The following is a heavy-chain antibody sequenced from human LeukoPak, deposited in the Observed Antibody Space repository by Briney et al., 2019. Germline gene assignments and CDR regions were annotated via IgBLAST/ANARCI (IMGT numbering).Heavy chain of an antibody. Sequence: PSETLSLTCTVSGYSISSGYYWGWIRPPPGKGLEWIGSINHSGSTNYNPSLKSRVTISVDTSKNQFSLKLSSVTAADTAVYYCARVGRTYYDFWSGYYPLDYWGQGTLVTVSS. CDR1: GYSISSGYY. CDR3: ARVGRTYYDFWSGYYPLDY. CDR2: INHSGST. D-gene: IGHD3-3*01. J-gene: IGHJ4*02. V-gene: IGHV4-38-2*02.